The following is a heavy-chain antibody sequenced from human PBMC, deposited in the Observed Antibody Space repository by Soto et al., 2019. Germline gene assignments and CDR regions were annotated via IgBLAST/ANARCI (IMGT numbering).Heavy chain of an antibody. Sequence: QVQLQESGPGLVKPSGTLSLTCAVSGGSISSSNWXXXVRQPPGKGLEWIGEIYHSGSTNYNPSLKSRVTXXXXXXXXQXXXXXXXXXXXXXXXXXXXXXXXXXXXXXXXXXXXWFDPWGQGTLVTVSS. CDR2: IYHSGST. J-gene: IGHJ5*02. CDR1: GGSISSSNW. V-gene: IGHV4-4*02. CDR3: XXXXXXXXXXXXXXXXXWFDP.